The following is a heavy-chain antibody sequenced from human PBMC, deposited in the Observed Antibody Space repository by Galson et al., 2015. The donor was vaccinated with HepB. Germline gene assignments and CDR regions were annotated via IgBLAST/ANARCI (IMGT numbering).Heavy chain of an antibody. CDR3: ARAKEGRGYFDY. Sequence: VRQPPGEGLEWIGEAYHSGGTNYRPSLKSRVTISVDKSKNQFSLKLTSVTAADTAVYYCARAKEGRGYFDYWGQGTLVTVSS. D-gene: IGHD3-10*01. CDR2: AYHSGGT. V-gene: IGHV4-4*02. J-gene: IGHJ4*02.